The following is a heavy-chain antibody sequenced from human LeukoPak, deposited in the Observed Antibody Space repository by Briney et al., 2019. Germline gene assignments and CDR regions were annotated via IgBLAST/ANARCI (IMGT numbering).Heavy chain of an antibody. J-gene: IGHJ3*02. V-gene: IGHV3-21*01. CDR1: GFTFSSYG. CDR3: ARDRALGVDAFDI. D-gene: IGHD1-26*01. CDR2: ISSSSSYI. Sequence: GGSLRLSCATSGFTFSSYGIHWVRQAPGKGLEWVSSISSSSSYIYYADSVKGRFTISRDNAKNSLYLQMNSLRAEDTAVYYCARDRALGVDAFDIWGQGTMVTVSS.